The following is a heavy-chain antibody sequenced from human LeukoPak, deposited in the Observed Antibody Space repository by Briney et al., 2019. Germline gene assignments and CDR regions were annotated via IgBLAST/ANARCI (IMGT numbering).Heavy chain of an antibody. D-gene: IGHD3-22*01. Sequence: EPSETLSLTCTVSGGSISSYYWSWIRQPAGKGLEWIGRIYTSGSTNNNPSLKSRVTMSVDTSKNQFSLKLTSVTAADTAVYYCATTTYYYDSSGYYFLDFWGQGTLVTVSS. CDR2: IYTSGST. CDR3: ATTTYYYDSSGYYFLDF. V-gene: IGHV4-4*07. J-gene: IGHJ4*02. CDR1: GGSISSYY.